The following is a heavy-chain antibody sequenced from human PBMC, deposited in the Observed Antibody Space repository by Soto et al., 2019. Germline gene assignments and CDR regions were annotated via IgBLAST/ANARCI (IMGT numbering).Heavy chain of an antibody. CDR2: ISAYNGNT. CDR1: GYTFISYG. D-gene: IGHD4-17*01. V-gene: IGHV1-18*01. CDR3: ARVSTVTTTGHYYGMDV. J-gene: IGHJ6*02. Sequence: VQLVQSGVEVKKPGASVKVSCKASGYTFISYGISWVRQAPGQGLEWMGWISAYNGNTNYAQKLQGRVTMTTDTSTSTAYMELRSLRSDDTAVYYCARVSTVTTTGHYYGMDVWGQGTTVTVSS.